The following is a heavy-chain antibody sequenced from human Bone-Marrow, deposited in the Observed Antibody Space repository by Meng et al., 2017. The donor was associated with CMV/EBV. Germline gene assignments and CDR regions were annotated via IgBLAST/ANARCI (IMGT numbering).Heavy chain of an antibody. CDR2: MNPNSGNT. Sequence: ASVKVSCKASGYTFTGYYMHWVRQAPGQGLEWMGWMNPNSGNTGYAQKFQGRVTMTRNTSISTAYMELSSLRSEDTAVYYCARSSDFWSGYYPHWGQGTLVTVSS. CDR1: GYTFTGYY. D-gene: IGHD3-3*01. CDR3: ARSSDFWSGYYPH. J-gene: IGHJ4*02. V-gene: IGHV1-8*02.